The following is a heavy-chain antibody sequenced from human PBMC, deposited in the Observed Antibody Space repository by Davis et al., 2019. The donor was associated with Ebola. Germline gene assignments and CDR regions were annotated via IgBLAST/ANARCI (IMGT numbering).Heavy chain of an antibody. D-gene: IGHD2-2*01. Sequence: GGSLRLSCAASGFSFKDYGMHWVRQAPGKGLEWVAFIWYDGRNQHYIDSWKGRFTVSRDNSKNTLYLHMNNLRLDDTALYYCAKDPAGHAAGDDFWGQGTLVIVSS. CDR2: IWYDGRNQ. CDR1: GFSFKDYG. J-gene: IGHJ4*02. CDR3: AKDPAGHAAGDDF. V-gene: IGHV3-30*02.